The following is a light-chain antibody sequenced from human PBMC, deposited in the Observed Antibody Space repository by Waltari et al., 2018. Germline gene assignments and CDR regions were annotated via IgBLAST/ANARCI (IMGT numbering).Light chain of an antibody. Sequence: EIVMTQSPATLSVSPGERATPPCRASQSISSNLAWYQQKPGQAPRPLIYVASTRATGIPARFSGSGSGTEFTLTISSLQSEDFAVYYCQQYNNWPPWTFGQGTKVEIK. J-gene: IGKJ1*01. CDR3: QQYNNWPPWT. CDR1: QSISSN. V-gene: IGKV3-15*01. CDR2: VAS.